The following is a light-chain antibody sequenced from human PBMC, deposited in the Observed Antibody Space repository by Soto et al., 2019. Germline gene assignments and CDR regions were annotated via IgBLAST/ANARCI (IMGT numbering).Light chain of an antibody. J-gene: IGKJ1*01. Sequence: SPGQRATLSFRASQSVSDYLAWYQQRPGQAPRLLIFGASTRATGFPARFSGSGSGTEFTLTINNLQPDDLATYYCQQYSSLWTFGPGTKVDIK. CDR3: QQYSSLWT. CDR1: QSVSDY. CDR2: GAS. V-gene: IGKV3-15*01.